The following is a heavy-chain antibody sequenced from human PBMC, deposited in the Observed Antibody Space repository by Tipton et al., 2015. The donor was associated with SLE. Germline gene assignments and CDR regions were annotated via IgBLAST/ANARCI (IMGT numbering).Heavy chain of an antibody. J-gene: IGHJ3*02. Sequence: TLSLTCTVSGGSISSGGYYWSWIRQPPGKGLEWIGYIYYSGSTNYNPSLKSRVTISVDTSKNQFSLKLSSVTAADTAVYYCARVGTKVVTAIKDAFDIWGQGTMVTVSS. CDR2: IYYSGST. D-gene: IGHD2-21*02. CDR3: ARVGTKVVTAIKDAFDI. CDR1: GGSISSGGYY. V-gene: IGHV4-61*08.